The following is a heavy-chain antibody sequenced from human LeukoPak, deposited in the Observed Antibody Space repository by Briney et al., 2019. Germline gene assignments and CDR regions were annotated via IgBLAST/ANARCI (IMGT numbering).Heavy chain of an antibody. J-gene: IGHJ5*02. D-gene: IGHD2-2*01. CDR2: ISSSSSAI. Sequence: GGSLRLSCAASGFTFSSYCMNWVRQAPGKGLEWVSYISSSSSAIYYADSVKGRFTISRDNAKNSLYLQMNSLRAEDTAVYYCARDRTVPGVPYNRFDPWGQGTLVTVSS. CDR1: GFTFSSYC. V-gene: IGHV3-48*01. CDR3: ARDRTVPGVPYNRFDP.